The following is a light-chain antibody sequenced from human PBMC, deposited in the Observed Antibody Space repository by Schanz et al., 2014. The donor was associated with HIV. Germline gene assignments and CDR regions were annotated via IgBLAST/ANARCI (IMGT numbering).Light chain of an antibody. CDR1: QSISTW. CDR3: QQYSSYSPT. Sequence: DIQMTQPPSTLSASVGDRVSLSCRASQSISTWLAWYQQKPGKAPRLLIYEASTLESGVPSRFSGSGSGTEFTLTIHSLQPDDFATYYCQQYSSYSPTFGQGTKVEV. J-gene: IGKJ1*01. CDR2: EAS. V-gene: IGKV1-5*03.